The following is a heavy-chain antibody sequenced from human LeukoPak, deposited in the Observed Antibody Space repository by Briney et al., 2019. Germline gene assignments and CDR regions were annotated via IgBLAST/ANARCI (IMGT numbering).Heavy chain of an antibody. J-gene: IGHJ3*02. CDR3: ARHDSRGGAFDI. Sequence: SETLSLTCTVSGGSISSYYWSWTRQPPGKGLEWIGYIYYSGSTNYNPSLKSRVTISIDTSKNQFSLKLSSVTAADTALYYCARHDSRGGAFDIWGQGTMVTVS. D-gene: IGHD2-15*01. CDR2: IYYSGST. V-gene: IGHV4-59*08. CDR1: GGSISSYY.